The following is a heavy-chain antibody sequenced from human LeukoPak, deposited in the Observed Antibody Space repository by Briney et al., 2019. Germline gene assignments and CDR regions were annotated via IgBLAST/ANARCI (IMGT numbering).Heavy chain of an antibody. J-gene: IGHJ4*02. Sequence: PGRSLRLSCAASGFTFDDYAMRWVRQAPRKGLEWVSGISWNSGSIGYADSVKGRFTISRDNAKNSLYLQMNSLRAEDTALYYCAKGSGSGSPLSEPELPDYWGQGTLVTVSS. V-gene: IGHV3-9*01. CDR1: GFTFDDYA. D-gene: IGHD3-10*01. CDR3: AKGSGSGSPLSEPELPDY. CDR2: ISWNSGSI.